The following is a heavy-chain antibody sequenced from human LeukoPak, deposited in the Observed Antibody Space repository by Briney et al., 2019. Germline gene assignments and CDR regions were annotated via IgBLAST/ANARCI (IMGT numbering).Heavy chain of an antibody. CDR3: ARLRGNYFPDY. V-gene: IGHV4-59*01. D-gene: IGHD4-11*01. J-gene: IGHJ4*02. CDR1: GGSISGYY. CDR2: IYYSGST. Sequence: SETLSLTCAVSGGSISGYYWTWIRQPPGKGLEWIAYIYYSGSTNYNPSLKSRITISVDTSKNQFSLKLSSVIAADTAVYYCARLRGNYFPDYWGQGTLVTVSS.